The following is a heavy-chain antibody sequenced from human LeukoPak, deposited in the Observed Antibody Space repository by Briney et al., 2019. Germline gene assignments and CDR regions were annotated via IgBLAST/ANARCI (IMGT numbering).Heavy chain of an antibody. CDR3: ARGPPPYNWNHPRPMDV. CDR2: IYTSGST. Sequence: SETLSLTCTVSGGSISSYYWSWIRQPAGKGLEWIGRIYTSGSTNYNPSLKSRVTMSVDTSKNQFSLKLSSVTAADTAVYYCARGPPPYNWNHPRPMDVWGQGTTVTVSS. V-gene: IGHV4-4*07. J-gene: IGHJ6*02. CDR1: GGSISSYY. D-gene: IGHD1-1*01.